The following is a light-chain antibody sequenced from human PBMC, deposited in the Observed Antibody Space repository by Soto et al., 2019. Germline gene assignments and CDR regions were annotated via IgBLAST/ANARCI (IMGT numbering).Light chain of an antibody. V-gene: IGKV1-5*03. CDR1: QSIDSW. CDR3: QQYSSKPWT. CDR2: KAS. J-gene: IGKJ1*01. Sequence: DIQMTQSPSTLSASVGDRVTITCRASQSIDSWLAWYQQKLGKAPKLLIYKASTLESGVPSRFSGSESGTEFTLTISSLHPDDFATYYCQQYSSKPWTFGQGTKVDIK.